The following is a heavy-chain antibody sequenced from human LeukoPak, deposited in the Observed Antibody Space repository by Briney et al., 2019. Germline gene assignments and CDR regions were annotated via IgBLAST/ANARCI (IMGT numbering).Heavy chain of an antibody. CDR3: AKVRGSYGSGIIDY. D-gene: IGHD3-10*01. V-gene: IGHV3-23*01. CDR2: ISSGAGT. Sequence: QPGGSLRLSCVASGFTFSSYAMSWVRQAPGKGLEWVSSISSGAGTYYADSVKGRFTISRDNSKNTLYLQMNSLRAEDTAEYYCAKVRGSYGSGIIDYWGQGTLVTVSS. CDR1: GFTFSSYA. J-gene: IGHJ4*02.